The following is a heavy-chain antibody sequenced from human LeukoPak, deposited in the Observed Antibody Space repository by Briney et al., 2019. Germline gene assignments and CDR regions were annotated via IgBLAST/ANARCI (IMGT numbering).Heavy chain of an antibody. V-gene: IGHV3-33*01. D-gene: IGHD6-13*01. Sequence: PGGSLRLSCAASGFTFSSYGMHWVRQAPGKGLEWVAVIWYDGSNKYYADSVKGRFTISRDNAKNSLYLQMNSLRAEDTALYYCARDMTITGADDYWGQGTRVTVSS. CDR2: IWYDGSNK. J-gene: IGHJ4*02. CDR3: ARDMTITGADDY. CDR1: GFTFSSYG.